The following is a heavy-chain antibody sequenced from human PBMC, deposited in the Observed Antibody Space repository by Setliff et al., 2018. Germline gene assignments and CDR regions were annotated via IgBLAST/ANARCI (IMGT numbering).Heavy chain of an antibody. V-gene: IGHV5-51*01. Sequence: PGESLKISCKGSGYSFTSYWIGWVRQMPGKGLEWMGIIYPGDSDTRYSPSFQGQATISADKSISTAYLHWGSLKASDTAIYYCGRAQRQLNNTTYYGTYYFDSWGQGALGTVSS. D-gene: IGHD3-10*01. CDR2: IYPGDSDT. J-gene: IGHJ4*02. CDR3: GRAQRQLNNTTYYGTYYFDS. CDR1: GYSFTSYW.